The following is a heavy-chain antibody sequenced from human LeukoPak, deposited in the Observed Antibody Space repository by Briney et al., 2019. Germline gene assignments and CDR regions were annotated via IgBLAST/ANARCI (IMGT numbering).Heavy chain of an antibody. Sequence: GGSLRLSCAASGFTLSDYWMSWVRQAPGKGLEWVANIQQDGSEKYYVASVKGRFTISRDNAKKSLFLQVSSLRGEETAVYYCARDRGFSYGIDFWGQGTLVTVSS. V-gene: IGHV3-7*04. CDR3: ARDRGFSYGIDF. D-gene: IGHD5-18*01. CDR2: IQQDGSEK. J-gene: IGHJ4*02. CDR1: GFTLSDYW.